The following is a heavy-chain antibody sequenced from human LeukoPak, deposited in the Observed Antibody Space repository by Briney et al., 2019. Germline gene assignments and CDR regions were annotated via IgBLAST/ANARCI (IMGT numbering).Heavy chain of an antibody. CDR3: ATGHGYYDSSGSFDY. V-gene: IGHV1-24*01. CDR1: GYTLTELS. D-gene: IGHD3-22*01. J-gene: IGHJ4*02. CDR2: FDPEDGET. Sequence: ASVKVSCKVSGYTLTELSMHWVRQAPGKGLEWMGGFDPEDGETIYAQKFQGRVTMTEDTSTDTAYMELSSLRSEDTAVYYCATGHGYYDSSGSFDYWGQGTLVTVSS.